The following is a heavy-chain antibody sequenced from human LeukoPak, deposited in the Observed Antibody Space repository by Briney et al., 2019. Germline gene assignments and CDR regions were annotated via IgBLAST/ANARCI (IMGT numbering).Heavy chain of an antibody. D-gene: IGHD5-24*01. J-gene: IGHJ6*02. V-gene: IGHV3-7*01. Sequence: GGSLRLSCAASGFTFRSFWMTWVRQAPGKGLEWVANIREDGSEKYYVDSVNGRFTISRDNAKNSLSLQMNSLRAEDMGVYYCARGRGRGAWGQGTTVTVSS. CDR2: IREDGSEK. CDR3: ARGRGRGA. CDR1: GFTFRSFW.